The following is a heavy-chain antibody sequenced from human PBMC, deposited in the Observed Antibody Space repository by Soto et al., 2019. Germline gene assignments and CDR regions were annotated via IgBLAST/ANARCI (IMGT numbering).Heavy chain of an antibody. Sequence: PGGSLRLSCAACGFTFDDYGMSWVRQAAGKGLEWVSGINWNGGSTGYADSVKGRFTISRDNAKNSLYLQMNSLRAEDTALYHCASSYGSGSGAFDIWGQGTMVTVSS. CDR1: GFTFDDYG. V-gene: IGHV3-20*01. CDR2: INWNGGST. J-gene: IGHJ3*02. CDR3: ASSYGSGSGAFDI. D-gene: IGHD3-10*01.